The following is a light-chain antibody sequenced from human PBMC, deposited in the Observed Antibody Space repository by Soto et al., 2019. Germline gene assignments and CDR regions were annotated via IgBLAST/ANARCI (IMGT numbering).Light chain of an antibody. J-gene: IGKJ2*01. Sequence: EIVLTQSPVTLSVSPGEGATLSCRSSQSVGSNLAWYRQKPGQTPRLLIYGASTRATGIPARFSGSGSGAEFTLTISSLQSEDFAVYYCQQYNSWPPAYTFGQGTKLEIK. CDR1: QSVGSN. CDR2: GAS. CDR3: QQYNSWPPAYT. V-gene: IGKV3-15*01.